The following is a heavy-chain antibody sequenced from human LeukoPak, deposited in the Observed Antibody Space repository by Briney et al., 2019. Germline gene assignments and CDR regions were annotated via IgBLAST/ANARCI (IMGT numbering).Heavy chain of an antibody. CDR3: ARGGDIVGATRSAFDI. J-gene: IGHJ3*02. V-gene: IGHV3-33*01. Sequence: GGSLRLSCAASGFTFSSYGMHWVRQAPGKGLEWVAVIWYDGSNKYYADSVKGRFTISRDNSKNTLYLQMNSLRAEDTAVYYCARGGDIVGATRSAFDIWGQGTLVTVSS. CDR2: IWYDGSNK. CDR1: GFTFSSYG. D-gene: IGHD1-26*01.